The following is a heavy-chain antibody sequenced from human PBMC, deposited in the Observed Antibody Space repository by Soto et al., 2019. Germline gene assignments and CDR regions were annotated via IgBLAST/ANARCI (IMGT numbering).Heavy chain of an antibody. CDR1: GFTFSNYW. CDR3: TRGGFMHAFDM. Sequence: EVQVVESGGGLVQPGGSLRLSCATSGFTFSNYWMHWVRQAPGKGLVWVSRVNNDGSGTIYADSVKGRFTISRDNAKKTVCLGINSLRAEDTALYFCTRGGFMHAFDMWGQGTTVTVSS. CDR2: VNNDGSGT. J-gene: IGHJ3*02. D-gene: IGHD2-8*01. V-gene: IGHV3-74*01.